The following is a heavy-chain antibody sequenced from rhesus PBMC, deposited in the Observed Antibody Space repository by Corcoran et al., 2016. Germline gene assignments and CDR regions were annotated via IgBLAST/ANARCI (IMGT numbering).Heavy chain of an antibody. V-gene: IGHV4-173*01. D-gene: IGHD1-1-1*01. Sequence: QLQLQESGPGLVKPSETLSLTCAVSGGSISSHYWSWIRQPPGKGLEWIVRFPGSGGGTDYNPSLKSCCTISTDTSKNQFSLKLSSVTAADTAVYYCASIPYSWTFDYWGQGVLVTVSS. CDR1: GGSISSHY. CDR3: ASIPYSWTFDY. CDR2: FPGSGGGT. J-gene: IGHJ4*01.